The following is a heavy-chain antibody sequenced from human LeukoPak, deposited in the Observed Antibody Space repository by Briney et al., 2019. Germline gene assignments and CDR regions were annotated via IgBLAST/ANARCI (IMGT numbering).Heavy chain of an antibody. CDR2: IGYDGRFK. Sequence: GGSLRLSCVTSGFTFNNYPMHWVRQAPGKGLEWVAVIGYDGRFKFHSDSVKGRFTISRDDSKNTLYLQMNSLRPEDTALYYCARDPNMGSPEYFDYWGQGTLVTVST. V-gene: IGHV3-30*04. CDR3: ARDPNMGSPEYFDY. J-gene: IGHJ4*02. CDR1: GFTFNNYP. D-gene: IGHD3-10*01.